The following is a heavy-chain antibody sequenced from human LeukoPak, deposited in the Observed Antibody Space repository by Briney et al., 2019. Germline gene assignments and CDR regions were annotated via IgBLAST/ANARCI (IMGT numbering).Heavy chain of an antibody. CDR3: ARRGHGYGSPFDY. CDR1: GFTSSSYG. CDR2: IRYDGSTK. D-gene: IGHD5-18*01. Sequence: GGSLRLSCAASGFTSSSYGMHWVRQAPGKGLEWVAFIRYDGSTKYYTDSVKGRFTISRDNSKNTLDLQMSSLRAEDTAVYYCARRGHGYGSPFDYWGQGTLVTVSS. J-gene: IGHJ4*02. V-gene: IGHV3-30*02.